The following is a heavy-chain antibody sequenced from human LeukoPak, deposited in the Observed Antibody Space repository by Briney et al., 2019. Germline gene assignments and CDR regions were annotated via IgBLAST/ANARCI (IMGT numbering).Heavy chain of an antibody. CDR3: ARDVTYYGADWFDP. D-gene: IGHD4-17*01. Sequence: GGSLRLSCAASGFTFSSYSMNWVPQAPGKGLEWISYISSTTSTIYYADSVKGRFTTSRDNAKNSLYLQMNSLRAEDTAVYYCARDVTYYGADWFDPWGQGTLVTVSS. CDR1: GFTFSSYS. CDR2: ISSTTSTI. V-gene: IGHV3-48*04. J-gene: IGHJ5*02.